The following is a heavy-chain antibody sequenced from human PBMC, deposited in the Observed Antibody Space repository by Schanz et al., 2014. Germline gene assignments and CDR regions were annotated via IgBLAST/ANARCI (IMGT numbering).Heavy chain of an antibody. J-gene: IGHJ4*02. Sequence: QVQLVQSGDEVKKPGASVKVSCKTSGYTFSDYGITWVRQAPGQGLEWVGWISPYTGNTHYFDKMEGRVTMTTDTSTTTAYMELSGLRSEDTAVYYCARDAVDAAAGGNYWGQGTLDTVSS. D-gene: IGHD6-13*01. CDR1: GYTFSDYG. CDR3: ARDAVDAAAGGNY. CDR2: ISPYTGNT. V-gene: IGHV1-18*01.